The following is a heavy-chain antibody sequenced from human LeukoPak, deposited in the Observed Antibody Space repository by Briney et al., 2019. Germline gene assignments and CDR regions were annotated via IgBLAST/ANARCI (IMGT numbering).Heavy chain of an antibody. Sequence: SETLSLTCAVSVYSITTVYWWAWIRQTPGRGLEWIGSLHHSGITSYNPSLKSRVTISVDTSKNQFSLRLSSVTAADTSVYYCARVGGNNSTCHYSVDYWGQGTLVTVSS. CDR3: ARVGGNNSTCHYSVDY. CDR2: LHHSGIT. J-gene: IGHJ4*02. CDR1: VYSITTVYW. D-gene: IGHD2/OR15-2a*01. V-gene: IGHV4-38-2*01.